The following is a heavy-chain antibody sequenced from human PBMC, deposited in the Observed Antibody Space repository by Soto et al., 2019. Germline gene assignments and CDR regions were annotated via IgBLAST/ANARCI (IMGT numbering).Heavy chain of an antibody. CDR2: IYYSGTT. V-gene: IGHV4-28*01. CDR3: ARREIQGPIDY. CDR1: GYSISSSNW. Sequence: SETLSLTCAVSGYSISSSNWWGRIRQPPGKGLEWIGYIYYSGTTYYNPSLKSRVTMSVDTSKNQFSLKLTSVTAVDTAVYYCARREIQGPIDYWGQGTLVTVSS. J-gene: IGHJ4*02. D-gene: IGHD1-26*01.